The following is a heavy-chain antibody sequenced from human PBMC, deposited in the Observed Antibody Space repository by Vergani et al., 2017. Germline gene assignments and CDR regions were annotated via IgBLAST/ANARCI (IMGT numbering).Heavy chain of an antibody. D-gene: IGHD3-9*01. CDR3: AREPATYYDILTGYQGAYYFDY. Sequence: QVQLVQSGAEVKKPGSSVKVSCKASGGTFSSYAISWVRQAPGQGLEWMGGIIPIFGTANYAQKFQGRVTITADKSTSTAYMELSSLRSEDTAVYYCAREPATYYDILTGYQGAYYFDYWGQGTLVTVSS. CDR2: IIPIFGTA. CDR1: GGTFSSYA. J-gene: IGHJ4*02. V-gene: IGHV1-69*06.